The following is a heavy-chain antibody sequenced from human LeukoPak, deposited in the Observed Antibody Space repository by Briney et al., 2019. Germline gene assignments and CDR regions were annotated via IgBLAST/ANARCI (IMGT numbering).Heavy chain of an antibody. Sequence: SETLSLTCAVYGGSFSGYYWSWIRQPPGKGLEWIGEINHSGSTNYNPSLKSRVTISVDTSKNQFSLKLSSVTAADTAVYYCARDGDKANYYDSSGYRTPRYFDYWGQGTLVTVSS. CDR3: ARDGDKANYYDSSGYRTPRYFDY. J-gene: IGHJ4*02. V-gene: IGHV4-34*01. CDR2: INHSGST. D-gene: IGHD3-22*01. CDR1: GGSFSGYY.